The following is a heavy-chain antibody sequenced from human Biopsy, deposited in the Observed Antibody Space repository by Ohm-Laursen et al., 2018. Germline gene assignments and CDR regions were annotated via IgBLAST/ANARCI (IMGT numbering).Heavy chain of an antibody. CDR2: ISPSGATT. D-gene: IGHD5-24*01. J-gene: IGHJ6*02. CDR1: GNTFATYH. V-gene: IGHV1-46*01. Sequence: ASVKVSCKASGNTFATYHIHWVRQAPGQGLEWMGVISPSGATTSFSQKFQCRITMTRDTSTGTVYMDLNSLGSEDTAVYYCARAGVRSDGTDSYYHGMDVWGPGTTVTVSS. CDR3: ARAGVRSDGTDSYYHGMDV.